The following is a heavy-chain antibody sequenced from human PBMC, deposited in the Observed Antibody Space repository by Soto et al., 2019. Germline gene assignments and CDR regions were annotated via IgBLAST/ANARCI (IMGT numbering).Heavy chain of an antibody. D-gene: IGHD6-6*01. J-gene: IGHJ5*02. V-gene: IGHV1-18*01. CDR2: ISTYNGNT. CDR1: GYTFFSYG. Sequence: ASVKVSCKASGYTFFSYGISWVRQAPGQGLEWMGWISTYNGNTNYAQRLQDRVTMTTDTSTRTAYMELRGLRSDDTAVYYCARKSSSSSWFDPWGQGTLVTVSS. CDR3: ARKSSSSSWFDP.